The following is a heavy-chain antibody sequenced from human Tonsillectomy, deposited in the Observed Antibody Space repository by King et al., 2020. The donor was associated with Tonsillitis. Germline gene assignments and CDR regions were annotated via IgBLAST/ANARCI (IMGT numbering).Heavy chain of an antibody. Sequence: VQLVESGGGLVQPGGSLRLSCAASGFTFRSYWMSWVRQAPGKGLKWGANIKQDGSEKYYVDSVKGRFTISRDNAKNSLYLQMNSLRAEDTAVYYCARLVATDYFYYYGMDVWGQGTTVTVSS. J-gene: IGHJ6*02. CDR2: IKQDGSEK. CDR3: ARLVATDYFYYYGMDV. CDR1: GFTFRSYW. D-gene: IGHD2-15*01. V-gene: IGHV3-7*01.